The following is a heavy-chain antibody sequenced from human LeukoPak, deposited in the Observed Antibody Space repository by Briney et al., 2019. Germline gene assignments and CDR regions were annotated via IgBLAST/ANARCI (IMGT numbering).Heavy chain of an antibody. V-gene: IGHV1-18*01. CDR3: ARGTSIAVDHTCDFDY. CDR2: ISAYNGNT. J-gene: IGHJ4*02. CDR1: GYTFTSYG. D-gene: IGHD6-19*01. Sequence: ASVKVSCKASGYTFTSYGISWVRQAPGQGLEWMGWISAYNGNTNYAQKLQGRVTMTTDTSTSTAYMELRSLRSDDTAVYYCARGTSIAVDHTCDFDYWGQGTLVTVSS.